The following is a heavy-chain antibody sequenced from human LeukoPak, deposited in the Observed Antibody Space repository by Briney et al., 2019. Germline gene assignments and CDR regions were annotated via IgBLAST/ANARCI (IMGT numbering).Heavy chain of an antibody. D-gene: IGHD5-18*01. Sequence: GGSLRLSCAASGFTFSNYAMSWVRQAPGKGLEWVSTINDRGIATYYADSVKGRFTISRDNSKNTLSLQVSGLRAEDTAIYYCAKGLKTAVGPYKGYHYYMDVWGKGTTVTVSS. CDR2: INDRGIAT. V-gene: IGHV3-23*01. CDR3: AKGLKTAVGPYKGYHYYMDV. J-gene: IGHJ6*03. CDR1: GFTFSNYA.